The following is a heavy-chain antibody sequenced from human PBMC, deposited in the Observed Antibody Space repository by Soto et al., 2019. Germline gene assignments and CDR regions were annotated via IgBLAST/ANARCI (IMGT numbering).Heavy chain of an antibody. CDR1: GFTFSSYS. D-gene: IGHD6-6*01. J-gene: IGHJ6*02. V-gene: IGHV3-48*02. CDR3: ARPEYSSSSYGMDV. Sequence: EVQLVESGGGLVQPGGSLRLSCAASGFTFSSYSMNWVRQAPGKGLEWVSYISSSSSTIYYADSVKGRCTTSRDTAKNSLYLRMNSLRHEDTAVYYCARPEYSSSSYGMDVRGQGTTVTVSS. CDR2: ISSSSSTI.